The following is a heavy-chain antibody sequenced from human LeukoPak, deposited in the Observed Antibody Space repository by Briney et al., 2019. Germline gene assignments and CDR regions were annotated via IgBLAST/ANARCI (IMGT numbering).Heavy chain of an antibody. CDR3: ARDSDSSGWSFDY. D-gene: IGHD6-19*01. Sequence: GGSLRLSCAASGFTFSSYSMNWVRQAPGKGLEWVSHITASGTAMFYADSVKGRFTISRDNAKNSLYLQMNSLRDEDTAVYYCARDSDSSGWSFDYWGQGTLVTVSS. J-gene: IGHJ4*02. CDR2: ITASGTAM. CDR1: GFTFSSYS. V-gene: IGHV3-48*02.